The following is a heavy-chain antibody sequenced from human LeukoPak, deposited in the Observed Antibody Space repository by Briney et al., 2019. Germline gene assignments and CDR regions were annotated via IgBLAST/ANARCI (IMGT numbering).Heavy chain of an antibody. CDR3: VREGAHCSGTGCYGWRAFDI. V-gene: IGHV3-7*01. Sequence: PSGGSLRLSCAASGFNFITHWMSWVRQAPGKGLEWVANINQDGSEKYYVDSVKGRFTFSRDNAKNSLYLQMDNLRADDTAVYYCVREGAHCSGTGCYGWRAFDIWGQGTVVIVS. J-gene: IGHJ3*02. D-gene: IGHD2-2*01. CDR2: INQDGSEK. CDR1: GFNFITHW.